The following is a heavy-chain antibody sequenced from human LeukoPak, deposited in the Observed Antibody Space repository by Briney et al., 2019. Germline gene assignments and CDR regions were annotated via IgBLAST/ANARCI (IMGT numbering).Heavy chain of an antibody. V-gene: IGHV1-18*01. CDR2: ISAYNGKT. CDR3: ARATYYYGSGRD. D-gene: IGHD3-10*01. Sequence: ASVKVSFKASGYTFTNYGISWVRQAPGQGLEWMGWISAYNGKTNYEYKLQGRVTMTTDTSTSTAYLELRSLRSDDTAVYYCARATYYYGSGRDWGQGTLVTVSS. J-gene: IGHJ4*02. CDR1: GYTFTNYG.